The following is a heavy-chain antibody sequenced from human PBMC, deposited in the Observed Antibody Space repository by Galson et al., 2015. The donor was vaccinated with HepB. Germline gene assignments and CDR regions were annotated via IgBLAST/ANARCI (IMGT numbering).Heavy chain of an antibody. CDR1: GFAFSSYW. D-gene: IGHD2-2*02. J-gene: IGHJ6*02. Sequence: SLRLSCAASGFAFSSYWMHWVRQVPGKGLVWVSRVKSDGSSTTYADSVEGRFTSSRDNAKNTLYLQMNSLRADDTAVYHCARIPRDRAPRDYYVGMDLWSQSTTFTASS. CDR3: ARIPRDRAPRDYYVGMDL. CDR2: VKSDGSST. V-gene: IGHV3-74*03.